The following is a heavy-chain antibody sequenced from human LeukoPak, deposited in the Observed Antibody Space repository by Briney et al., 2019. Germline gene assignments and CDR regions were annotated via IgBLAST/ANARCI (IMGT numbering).Heavy chain of an antibody. J-gene: IGHJ4*02. Sequence: GRSLRLSCAASGFTFSYYGMHWVRQAPGKGLEWVAVISYDGSNKYYADSVKGRFTISRDNSKSTLYLQMNSLRAEDMAVYYCVKRWTGTTIGQQDYWGQGTLVTVSS. D-gene: IGHD1-1*01. V-gene: IGHV3-30*18. CDR1: GFTFSYYG. CDR3: VKRWTGTTIGQQDY. CDR2: ISYDGSNK.